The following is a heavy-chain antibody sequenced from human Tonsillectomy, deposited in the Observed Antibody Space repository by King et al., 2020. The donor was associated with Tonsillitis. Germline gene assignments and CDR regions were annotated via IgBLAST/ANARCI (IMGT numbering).Heavy chain of an antibody. CDR1: GYTFTGYY. Sequence: QLVQSGAEVKKPGASVKVSCKASGYTFTGYYMHWVRQAPGQGLEWMGWINPNSGGTNYAQKFQGRVTMTRDTSISTAYMGLGRLRSDDTAVYYCASLGYCSSTSCYLGYYMDVWGKGTTVTVSS. J-gene: IGHJ6*03. CDR3: ASLGYCSSTSCYLGYYMDV. D-gene: IGHD2-2*01. V-gene: IGHV1-2*02. CDR2: INPNSGGT.